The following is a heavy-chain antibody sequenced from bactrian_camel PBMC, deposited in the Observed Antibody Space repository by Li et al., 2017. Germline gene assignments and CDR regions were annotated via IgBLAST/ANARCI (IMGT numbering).Heavy chain of an antibody. Sequence: VQLVESGGGSVQAGGSLRLSCAAGRYTYKRNCMGWFRQRPGKDREGLAVLWIGGATTTYADSVKGRFIITRDKAKDLVYLQKNGLQPEDTATYYCAADVVNFQLARLYNYWGQGTQVTVS. D-gene: IGHD6*01. J-gene: IGHJ4*01. V-gene: IGHV3S1*01. CDR3: AADVVNFQLARLYNY. CDR1: RYTYKRNC. CDR2: LWIGGATT.